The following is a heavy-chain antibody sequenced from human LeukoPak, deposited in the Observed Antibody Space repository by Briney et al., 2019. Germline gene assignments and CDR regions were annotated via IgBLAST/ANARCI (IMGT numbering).Heavy chain of an antibody. CDR3: ARVRSGEYFDY. CDR1: GFIVSNNY. V-gene: IGHV3-66*01. CDR2: IYTGGST. D-gene: IGHD6-25*01. J-gene: IGHJ4*02. Sequence: PGGSLRLSCAASGFIVSNNYMSWVRQATGKGLEWVSVIYTGGSTYYADSVKGRFTISRDNSKNTLYLQMNSLRAEDTAVYYCARVRSGEYFDYWGQGTLVTVSS.